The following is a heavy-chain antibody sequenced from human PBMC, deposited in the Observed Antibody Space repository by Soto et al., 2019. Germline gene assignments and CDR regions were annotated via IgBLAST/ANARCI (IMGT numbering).Heavy chain of an antibody. D-gene: IGHD2-8*02. CDR1: GFTFDDYA. Sequence: EVQLVESGGGLVQPGRSLRLSCAASGFTFDDYAMHWVRQAPGKGLEWVSGISWNNNNIGYADSVKGRFTISRDNAKYSLYLQMNSLRAEDTALYYCAKDSGGEIDYWGQGTLVTVSS. CDR2: ISWNNNNI. CDR3: AKDSGGEIDY. J-gene: IGHJ4*02. V-gene: IGHV3-9*01.